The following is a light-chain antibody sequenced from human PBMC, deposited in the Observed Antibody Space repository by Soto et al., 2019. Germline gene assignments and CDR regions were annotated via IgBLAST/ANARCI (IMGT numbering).Light chain of an antibody. Sequence: EIVLTQSPGTLSLSPGERDTFSCRASQSVSNSSLAWYHQKPGQAPRLLLFAASRRATGIPDTFSGSGSGTDFTLTISRLEPEDFAVYYCQVYGNSPMYTFGQGTRLEIK. J-gene: IGKJ2*01. CDR2: AAS. CDR1: QSVSNSS. V-gene: IGKV3-20*01. CDR3: QVYGNSPMYT.